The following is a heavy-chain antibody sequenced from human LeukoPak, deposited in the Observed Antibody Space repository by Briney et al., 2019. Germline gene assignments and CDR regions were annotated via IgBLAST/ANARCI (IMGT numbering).Heavy chain of an antibody. CDR3: AKGHIDIAAAGTAGHWFDP. Sequence: GGSLRLSCAASGFTFSSYGMHWVRQAPGKGLEWVAFIRYDGSNKYYADSVKGRFTISRDNSKNTLYQQMNSLRAEDTAVYYCAKGHIDIAAAGTAGHWFDPWGQGTLVTVSS. V-gene: IGHV3-30*02. CDR2: IRYDGSNK. CDR1: GFTFSSYG. D-gene: IGHD6-13*01. J-gene: IGHJ5*02.